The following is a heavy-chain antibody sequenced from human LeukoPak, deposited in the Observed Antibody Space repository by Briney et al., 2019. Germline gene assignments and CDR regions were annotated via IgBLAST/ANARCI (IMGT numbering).Heavy chain of an antibody. CDR3: ASGQDSSSWYRWFDP. J-gene: IGHJ5*02. CDR1: VYTFTSYD. Sequence: ASVKVSCKASVYTFTSYDINWVRQATGQGLEWMGWMNPNSGNTGYAQKFQGRVTMTRNTSISTAYMELSSLRSEDTAVHYCASGQDSSSWYRWFDPWGQGTLVTVSS. D-gene: IGHD6-13*01. V-gene: IGHV1-8*01. CDR2: MNPNSGNT.